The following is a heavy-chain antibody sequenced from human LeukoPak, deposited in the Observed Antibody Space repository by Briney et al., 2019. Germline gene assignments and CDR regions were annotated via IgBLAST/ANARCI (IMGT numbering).Heavy chain of an antibody. D-gene: IGHD2-15*01. V-gene: IGHV3-21*01. J-gene: IGHJ6*02. CDR3: SRDMVPAYGMDV. CDR1: GFTFSNAW. Sequence: GGSLRLSCAASGFTFSNAWMNWVRQAPGKGLEWVSSISSNGGYIYYVDSLKGRFTISRDNAKNSLYLQMNSLRAEDTAVYFCSRDMVPAYGMDVWGQGTTVTVSS. CDR2: ISSNGGYI.